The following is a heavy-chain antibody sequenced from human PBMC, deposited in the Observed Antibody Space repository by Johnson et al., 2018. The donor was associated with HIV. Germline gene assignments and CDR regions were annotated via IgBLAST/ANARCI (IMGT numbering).Heavy chain of an antibody. CDR3: ARGLGSRSAFDI. Sequence: QVQLVESGGGVVQPGRSVRLSCAASGLSFSSYGMEWVRQAPGKGLEWVAVIWSDGSNKHYADSVKGRFTISRDNSKNTLYLQMSSLRAEDTAVYYCARGLGSRSAFDIWGQGTMVTVSS. CDR2: IWSDGSNK. V-gene: IGHV3-33*01. J-gene: IGHJ3*02. CDR1: GLSFSSYG. D-gene: IGHD2-2*01.